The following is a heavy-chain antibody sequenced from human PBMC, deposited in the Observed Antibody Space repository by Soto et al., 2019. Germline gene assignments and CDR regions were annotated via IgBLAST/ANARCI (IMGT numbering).Heavy chain of an antibody. J-gene: IGHJ4*02. CDR3: ARGAVTGTSLFDY. Sequence: GGALRLSCAVSGFTLTTYSMNWVRQAPGKGLEWISFINKNGFTIYYADSVKGRFTISRDYAKNSLYLQMDSLRHEDTAVYYCARGAVTGTSLFDYWGLGTLVTVSS. V-gene: IGHV3-48*02. CDR2: INKNGFTI. CDR1: GFTLTTYS. D-gene: IGHD6-19*01.